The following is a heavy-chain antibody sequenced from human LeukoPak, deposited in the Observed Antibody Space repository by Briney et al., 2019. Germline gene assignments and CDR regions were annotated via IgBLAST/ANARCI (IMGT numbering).Heavy chain of an antibody. D-gene: IGHD4-17*01. J-gene: IGHJ5*02. CDR3: ARRVHGEAHRHDP. CDR2: IYYSGST. V-gene: IGHV4-59*06. CDR1: GGSLSSYY. Sequence: PSETLSLTCTVSGGSLSSYYWSWIRQHPGKGLEWIGYIYYSGSTYYNPSLKSRVTISVDTSKNQFSLKLSSVTAADTAVYYCARRVHGEAHRHDPWGQGTLVTVSS.